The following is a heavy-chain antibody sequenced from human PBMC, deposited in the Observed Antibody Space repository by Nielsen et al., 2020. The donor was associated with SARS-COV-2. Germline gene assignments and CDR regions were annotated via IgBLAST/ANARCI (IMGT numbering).Heavy chain of an antibody. CDR2: ISGDADST. D-gene: IGHD5-24*01. CDR3: AKGPIQMATIYIDY. V-gene: IGHV3-43*02. Sequence: GESLKISCAASGFTFDDYAMHWVRQAPGKGLEWVSLISGDADSTYYADSVKGRFTISRDNSKNSLYLQMKSLRTEDTAFYYCAKGPIQMATIYIDYWGPGSLVSVSS. J-gene: IGHJ4*02. CDR1: GFTFDDYA.